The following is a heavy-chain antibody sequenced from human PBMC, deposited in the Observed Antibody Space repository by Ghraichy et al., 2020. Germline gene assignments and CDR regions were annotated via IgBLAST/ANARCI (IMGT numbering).Heavy chain of an antibody. CDR1: GFTFSSYS. J-gene: IGHJ6*03. Sequence: GGSLRLSCAASGFTFSSYSMNWVRQAPGKGLEWVSSISSSSSYIYYADSVKGRFTISRGNAKNSLYLQMNSLRAEDTAVYYCARDRSSSDYYYYMDVWGKGTTVTVSS. V-gene: IGHV3-21*01. CDR2: ISSSSSYI. D-gene: IGHD6-6*01. CDR3: ARDRSSSDYYYYMDV.